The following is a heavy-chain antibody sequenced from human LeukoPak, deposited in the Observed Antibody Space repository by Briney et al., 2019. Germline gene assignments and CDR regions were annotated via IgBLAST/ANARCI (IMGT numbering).Heavy chain of an antibody. D-gene: IGHD1-26*01. V-gene: IGHV3-23*01. CDR1: GFTFSSYA. CDR3: AKTRGTNSPKPIDY. CDR2: ISGSGGST. J-gene: IGHJ4*02. Sequence: GGSLRRSCAASGFTFSSYALSWVRQAPGKGLEWVSAISGSGGSTYYADSVKGRFTISRDNSKNTLYLQMNSLRAEDTAVYYCAKTRGTNSPKPIDYWGQGTLVTVSS.